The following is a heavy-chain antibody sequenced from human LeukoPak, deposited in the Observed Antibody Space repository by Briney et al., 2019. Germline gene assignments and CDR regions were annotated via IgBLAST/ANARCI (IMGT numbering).Heavy chain of an antibody. J-gene: IGHJ4*02. D-gene: IGHD2-15*01. CDR3: AGEDSVGTFDY. CDR2: IYYSGST. V-gene: IGHV4-61*08. Sequence: SQTLSLTCTVSGGSISSGAYYWSWIRQPPGKGLEWIGYIYYSGSTNYNPSLKSRVTISVDTSKNQFPLKLSSVTAADTAVYYCAGEDSVGTFDYWGQGTLVTVSS. CDR1: GGSISSGAYY.